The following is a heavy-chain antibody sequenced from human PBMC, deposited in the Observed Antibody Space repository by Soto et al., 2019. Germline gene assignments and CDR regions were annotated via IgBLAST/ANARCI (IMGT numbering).Heavy chain of an antibody. CDR1: GYTFTSYG. CDR2: ISAYNGNT. V-gene: IGHV1-18*01. Sequence: ASVKVSCKASGYTFTSYGISWVRQASGQGLEWMGWISAYNGNTKYAQKLQGRVTMTTDTSTSTAYMELRSLRSDDTAVYYCARDAAVGLFDYWGQGTLVTVSS. D-gene: IGHD1-26*01. CDR3: ARDAAVGLFDY. J-gene: IGHJ4*02.